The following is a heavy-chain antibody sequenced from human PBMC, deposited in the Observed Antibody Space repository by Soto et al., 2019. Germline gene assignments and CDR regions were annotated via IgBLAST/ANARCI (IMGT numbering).Heavy chain of an antibody. V-gene: IGHV4-39*01. CDR1: GGSISSSIYY. CDR3: ARSVILTGGSYKGLIRLHYFDT. CDR2: IFYSGST. J-gene: IGHJ4*02. D-gene: IGHD3-9*01. Sequence: SETLSLTCTVSGGSISSSIYYGGWIRQPPGKGLEWIGSIFYSGSTYYNPSLKSRVTISVDTSKNQFSLKLNSVTAADTAVYYCARSVILTGGSYKGLIRLHYFDTWGPGTLVTVSS.